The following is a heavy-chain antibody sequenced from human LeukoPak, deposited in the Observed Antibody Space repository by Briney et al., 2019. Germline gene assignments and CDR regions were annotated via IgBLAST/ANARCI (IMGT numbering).Heavy chain of an antibody. D-gene: IGHD6-13*01. Sequence: SETLSLTCTVSGGSITSGSYYWSWIRQPAGKGLEWIGRIYTRGSTNYNPSLKSRVTISVDTSKNQFSLKLSSVTAADTAVYYCARAPYSSSWYYFDYWGQGTLVTVSS. CDR2: IYTRGST. CDR1: GGSITSGSYY. J-gene: IGHJ4*02. V-gene: IGHV4-61*02. CDR3: ARAPYSSSWYYFDY.